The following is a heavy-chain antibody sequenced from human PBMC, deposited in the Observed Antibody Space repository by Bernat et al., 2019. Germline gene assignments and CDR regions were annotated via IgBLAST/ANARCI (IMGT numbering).Heavy chain of an antibody. Sequence: EVQLVESGGGLVQPGGSLRLSCAASGFTFSDYWMHWVRQVPGKGLVWVSRINTDGSTTNYADSVKGRFTISRDNAKNTLSLQMNSLTAEDTAVYHCARGSSSWRNGFDMWGQGTMVTASS. D-gene: IGHD6-13*01. CDR1: GFTFSDYW. J-gene: IGHJ3*02. CDR2: INTDGSTT. CDR3: ARGSSSWRNGFDM. V-gene: IGHV3-74*01.